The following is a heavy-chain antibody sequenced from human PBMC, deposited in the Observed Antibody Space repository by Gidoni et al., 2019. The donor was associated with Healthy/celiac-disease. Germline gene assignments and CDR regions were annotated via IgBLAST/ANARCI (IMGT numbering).Heavy chain of an antibody. CDR1: GGSFSGYY. J-gene: IGHJ5*02. D-gene: IGHD3-10*01. CDR2: INHSGST. V-gene: IGHV4-34*01. Sequence: QVQLQQWGAGLLKPSETLSLTCAVYGGSFSGYYWSWIRQPPGKGLEWIGEINHSGSTNYHPSPKSRVTISVDKAKDPFFLKVSFVTAADTAVYYCARGLGRITMVRGVIRWFDPWGQGTLVTVSS. CDR3: ARGLGRITMVRGVIRWFDP.